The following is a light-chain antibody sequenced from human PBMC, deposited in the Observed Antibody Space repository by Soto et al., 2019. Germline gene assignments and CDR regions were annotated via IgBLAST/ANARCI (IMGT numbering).Light chain of an antibody. CDR3: QQYNSYSVT. CDR2: KAS. J-gene: IGKJ1*01. CDR1: QSISIW. V-gene: IGKV1-5*03. Sequence: DIQMTRSPSTLSASVGDRVTITCRASQSISIWLAWYQQKPGKAPKLLIYKASSLESGVPSRFSGSGSGTEFTLTISSLQPDDFATYYCQQYNSYSVTFGQGTKVDIK.